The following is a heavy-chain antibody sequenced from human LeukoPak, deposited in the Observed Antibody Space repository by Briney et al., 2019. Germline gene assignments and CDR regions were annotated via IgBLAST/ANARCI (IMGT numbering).Heavy chain of an antibody. V-gene: IGHV5-51*01. CDR2: IYPGDSDT. J-gene: IGHJ3*02. CDR3: ARLSGWYGGDDAFDI. D-gene: IGHD6-19*01. Sequence: GESLKISCKGSGYSFTSYWIGWVRQMPGKGLEWMGIIYPGDSDTRYSPSFQGQVTISADESISTAYLQWSSLKASDTAMYYCARLSGWYGGDDAFDIWGQGTMVTVSS. CDR1: GYSFTSYW.